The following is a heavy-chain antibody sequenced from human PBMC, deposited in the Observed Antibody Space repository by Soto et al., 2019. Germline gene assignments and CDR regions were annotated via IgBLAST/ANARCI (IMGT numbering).Heavy chain of an antibody. CDR1: GFSLSTSGVG. Sequence: SGPTLVNPTQTLTLTCTFSGFSLSTSGVGVGWIRQPPGKALEWLALIYWNDDKRYSPSLKSRLTITKDTSKNQVVLTMTNVDPVDTATYYCAHRLGGGDFDWYFDLWGRGTLVTVSS. CDR3: AHRLGGGDFDWYFDL. D-gene: IGHD2-21*02. CDR2: IYWNDDK. J-gene: IGHJ2*01. V-gene: IGHV2-5*01.